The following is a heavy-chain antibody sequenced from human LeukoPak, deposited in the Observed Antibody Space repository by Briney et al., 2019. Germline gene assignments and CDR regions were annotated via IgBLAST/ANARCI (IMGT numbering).Heavy chain of an antibody. CDR3: ARLFDYYDSSGYYFDY. D-gene: IGHD3-22*01. J-gene: IGHJ4*02. CDR1: GGSISSGGYS. Sequence: SQTLSLTCTVSGGSISSGGYSWSWIRQHPGKGLEWIGYIYYSGSTYYNPSLKSRVTISVDTSKNQFSLKLSSVTAADTAVYYCARLFDYYDSSGYYFDYWGQGTLVTVSS. CDR2: IYYSGST. V-gene: IGHV4-31*03.